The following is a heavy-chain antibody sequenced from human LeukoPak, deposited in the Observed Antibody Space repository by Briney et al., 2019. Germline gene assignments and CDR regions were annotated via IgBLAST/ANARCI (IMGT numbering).Heavy chain of an antibody. D-gene: IGHD6-13*01. V-gene: IGHV5-51*01. CDR1: GYSFTSYW. CDR3: ARDGTLDI. CDR2: IYPGDSET. J-gene: IGHJ3*02. Sequence: GESLKISCKGSGYSFTSYWIGWVRQMPGKGLDWMGIIYPGDSETIYSPSFQGRVTISADESISTAYLQWSSLTASDTAIYYCARDGTLDIWGHGTVVTVSS.